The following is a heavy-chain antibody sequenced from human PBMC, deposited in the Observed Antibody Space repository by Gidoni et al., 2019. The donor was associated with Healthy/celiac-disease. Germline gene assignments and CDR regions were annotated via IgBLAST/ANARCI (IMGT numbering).Heavy chain of an antibody. CDR2: ISYDGSNK. V-gene: IGHV3-30-3*01. CDR1: GFTFSSYA. CDR3: ARDEGVVPAAILDY. Sequence: QVQLVESGGGVVQPGRALRLSCAASGFTFSSYAMHWVRQSPGKGLEWVAVISYDGSNKYYADSVKGRFTISRDNSKNTLYLQMNSLRAEDTAVYYCARDEGVVPAAILDYWGQGTLVTVSS. J-gene: IGHJ4*02. D-gene: IGHD2-2*02.